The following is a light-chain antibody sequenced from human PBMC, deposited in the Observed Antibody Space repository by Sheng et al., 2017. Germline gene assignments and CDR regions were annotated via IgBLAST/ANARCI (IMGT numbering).Light chain of an antibody. V-gene: IGKV3-15*01. CDR1: QSVSNN. Sequence: EIVMTQSPATLSVSPGERATLSCRASQSVSNNLVWYQQKPGQPPRLLIYGATTRAIDIPARFSGSGSGTEFTLTISNLQPEDFATYYCLQHNNYPLTFGGGTKVEIK. J-gene: IGKJ4*01. CDR3: LQHNNYPLT. CDR2: GAT.